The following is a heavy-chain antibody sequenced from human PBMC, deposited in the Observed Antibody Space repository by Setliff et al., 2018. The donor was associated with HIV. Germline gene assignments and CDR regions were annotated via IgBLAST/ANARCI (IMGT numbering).Heavy chain of an antibody. CDR3: ARGPTVGAADY. D-gene: IGHD1-26*01. V-gene: IGHV1-2*02. CDR1: GYMFIGYY. Sequence: ASVKVSCKASGYMFIGYYIHWVRQAPGQGFEWMGWINPYSGGTNYAQKFQGSVTMTRDTSITTAYMELSRLISDDTAVYYCARGPTVGAADYWGQGTLVTVSS. J-gene: IGHJ4*02. CDR2: INPYSGGT.